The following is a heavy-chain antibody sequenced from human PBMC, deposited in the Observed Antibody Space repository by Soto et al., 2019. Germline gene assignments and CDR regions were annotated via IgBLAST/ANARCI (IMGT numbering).Heavy chain of an antibody. CDR2: LYSSGST. Sequence: SETLSLTCTVSGGSISSSDYYWAWIRQSPGKGLEWIGSLYSSGSTYHNPSLKSRVAISVDTSKNQFSLKLNSVTAADTGVYYCAERRATSDKYLDHWGQVTLVTVS. J-gene: IGHJ4*02. CDR3: AERRATSDKYLDH. V-gene: IGHV4-39*01. CDR1: GGSISSSDYY. D-gene: IGHD1-1*01.